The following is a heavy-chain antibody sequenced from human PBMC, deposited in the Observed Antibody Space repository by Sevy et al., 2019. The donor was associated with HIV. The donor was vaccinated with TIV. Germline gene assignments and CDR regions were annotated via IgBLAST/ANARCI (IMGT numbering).Heavy chain of an antibody. D-gene: IGHD6-13*01. V-gene: IGHV3-30*04. CDR2: ISYDGSFT. CDR3: ARRQSSSWHYFDY. J-gene: IGHJ4*02. Sequence: GGSLRLSCPASGFILSDYTLHWVRQAPGTGLEWVAVISYDGSFTYYADSVEGRFTISRDNSKNTLFLQMNSLRHEDTAVYYCARRQSSSWHYFDYWGQGTLVTVSS. CDR1: GFILSDYT.